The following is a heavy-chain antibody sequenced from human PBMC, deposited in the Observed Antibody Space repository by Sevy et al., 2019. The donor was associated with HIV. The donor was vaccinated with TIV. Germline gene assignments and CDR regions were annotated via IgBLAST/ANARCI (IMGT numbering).Heavy chain of an antibody. V-gene: IGHV1-8*01. Sequence: ASVKVSCKASGYTFTTYDINWVRQAPGQGLEWMGWMNPNSGNTGYAQKFQGRVTMTRNTSIETAYMELSSLRSEDTAVYYCARFLSTSYYYYHAMDVWGQGTTVTVSS. CDR3: ARFLSTSYYYYHAMDV. CDR1: GYTFTTYD. CDR2: MNPNSGNT. D-gene: IGHD2-2*01. J-gene: IGHJ6*02.